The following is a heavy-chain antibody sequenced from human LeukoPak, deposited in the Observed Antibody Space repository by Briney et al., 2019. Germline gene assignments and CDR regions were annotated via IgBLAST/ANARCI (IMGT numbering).Heavy chain of an antibody. D-gene: IGHD1-26*01. J-gene: IGHJ6*02. CDR3: ARELGATEVNYGMDV. CDR1: RGSISNYY. V-gene: IGHV4-59*01. Sequence: KTSETLSLTCTVSRGSISNYYWSWIRQPPGMGLEWMGYIHFSGRTNYNPSLKSRVTMSVDTSKKQLSLKLTSMTAADTAVYYCARELGATEVNYGMDVWGHGTTVTVSS. CDR2: IHFSGRT.